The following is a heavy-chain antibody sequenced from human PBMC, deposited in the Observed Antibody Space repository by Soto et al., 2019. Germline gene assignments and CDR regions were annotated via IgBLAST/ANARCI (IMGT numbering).Heavy chain of an antibody. V-gene: IGHV3-15*07. J-gene: IGHJ3*02. CDR1: GFTFSNAW. D-gene: IGHD6-19*01. CDR3: TTDPRHYHSDWSLDAFDI. CDR2: IKSKTDGGTT. Sequence: PGGSLRLSCAASGFTFSNAWMNWVRQAPGKGLEWVGRIKSKTDGGTTDYAAPVKGRFTISRDDSKNTLYLQMNSLKTEDTAVYYCTTDPRHYHSDWSLDAFDIWGQGTMVTVSS.